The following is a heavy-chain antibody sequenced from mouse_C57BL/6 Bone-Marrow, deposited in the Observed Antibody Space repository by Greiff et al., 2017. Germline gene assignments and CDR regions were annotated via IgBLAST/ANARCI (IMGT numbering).Heavy chain of an antibody. CDR2: INPNNGGT. D-gene: IGHD1-1*01. V-gene: IGHV1-26*01. J-gene: IGHJ4*01. CDR1: GYTFTDYY. CDR3: AREGDYYGSSRYAMDY. Sequence: VQLQQSGPELVKPGASVKISCKASGYTFTDYYMNWVKQSHGKSLEWIGDINPNNGGTSYNQKFKGKATLTVDKSSSTADMELRSLTSEDSAVYYCAREGDYYGSSRYAMDYWGQGTSVTVSS.